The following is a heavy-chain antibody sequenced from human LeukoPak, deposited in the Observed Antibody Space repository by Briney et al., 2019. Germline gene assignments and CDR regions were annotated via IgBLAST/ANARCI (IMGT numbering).Heavy chain of an antibody. V-gene: IGHV3-53*01. CDR2: IYSGGST. CDR3: ARGYCSSTSCYYFDY. D-gene: IGHD2-2*01. CDR1: GFTVSSNY. Sequence: GGSLRLSCAASGFTVSSNYMSWVRQAPGKGLEWVSVIYSGGSTYYADSVKGRFTIPRDNSKNTLYLQMNSLRAEDTAVYYCARGYCSSTSCYYFDYWGQGTLVTVSS. J-gene: IGHJ4*02.